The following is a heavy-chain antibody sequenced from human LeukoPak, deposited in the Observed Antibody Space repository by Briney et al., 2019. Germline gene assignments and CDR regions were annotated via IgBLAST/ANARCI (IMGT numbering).Heavy chain of an antibody. V-gene: IGHV3-30*19. J-gene: IGHJ4*02. Sequence: GGSLRLSCAASGFTFSNYGMHWVRQAPGKGLEWVAVISYDGSNKYYADSVKGRFTISRDNSKNTLYLQMNSLRAEDTAVYYCARDVVGDSSGYPSDYWGQGTLVTVSS. CDR1: GFTFSNYG. CDR3: ARDVVGDSSGYPSDY. D-gene: IGHD3-22*01. CDR2: ISYDGSNK.